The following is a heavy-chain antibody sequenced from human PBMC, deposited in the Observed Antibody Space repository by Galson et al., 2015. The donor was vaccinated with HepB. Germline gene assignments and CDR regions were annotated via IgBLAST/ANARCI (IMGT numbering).Heavy chain of an antibody. CDR1: GFSFSSYS. V-gene: IGHV3-48*01. CDR3: ARDLTMVTTN. Sequence: SLRLSCAASGFSFSSYSMNWVRQAPGKGLEWVSYISLSSSTKSYADSVKGRFTISRDNAKNSLYLQMNSLRVEDTAVYYCARDLTMVTTNWGQGTLVTVSS. CDR2: ISLSSSTK. J-gene: IGHJ4*02. D-gene: IGHD4-17*01.